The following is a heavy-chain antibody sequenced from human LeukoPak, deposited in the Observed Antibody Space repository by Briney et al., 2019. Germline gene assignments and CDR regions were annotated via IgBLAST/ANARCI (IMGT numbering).Heavy chain of an antibody. CDR1: GGSFSGYY. J-gene: IGHJ5*02. CDR2: INHSGST. Sequence: SETLSLTCAVYGGSFSGYYWSWIRQPPGKGLEWIGEINHSGSTNYNPSLKSRVTISVDTSKNQFSLKLSSVTAADTAVYYCARAPPFTMVRGRANWFDPWGQGTLVTVSS. V-gene: IGHV4-34*01. CDR3: ARAPPFTMVRGRANWFDP. D-gene: IGHD3-10*01.